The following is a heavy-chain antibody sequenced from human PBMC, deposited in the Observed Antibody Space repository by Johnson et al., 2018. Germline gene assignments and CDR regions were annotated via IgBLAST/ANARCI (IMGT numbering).Heavy chain of an antibody. Sequence: QVQLVESGGGVVQPGRSLRLSCAASGFTFSSYGMHWVRQAPGKGLEWVAVISYDGRNKYYADSVKGRFTISRDNSKNTLYLQMNSLRAEDTAVYYCAKDFAPVTTSGYYYYYGMDVWGQGTTVTVSS. V-gene: IGHV3-30*18. CDR2: ISYDGRNK. D-gene: IGHD4-11*01. CDR1: GFTFSSYG. CDR3: AKDFAPVTTSGYYYYYGMDV. J-gene: IGHJ6*02.